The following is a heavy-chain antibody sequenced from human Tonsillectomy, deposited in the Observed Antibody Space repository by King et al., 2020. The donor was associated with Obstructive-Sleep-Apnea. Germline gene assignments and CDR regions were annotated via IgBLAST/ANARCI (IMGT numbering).Heavy chain of an antibody. CDR1: GYSFTSDY. J-gene: IGHJ3*02. CDR3: ARDPGSSGFDI. V-gene: IGHV1-46*01. Sequence: LQLVQSGAEVKKPGASVKVSCKASGYSFTSDYMHWVRQAPGQGLEWMGIFNPSAGSTSYAQNFQGRVTMTSDTSTSTVYMDLSSLRSEDTAVYYCARDPGSSGFDIWGQGTMVTVSS. D-gene: IGHD6-25*01. CDR2: FNPSAGST.